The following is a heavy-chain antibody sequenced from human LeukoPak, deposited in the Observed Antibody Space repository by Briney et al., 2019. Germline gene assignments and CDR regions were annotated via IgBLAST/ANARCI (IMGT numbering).Heavy chain of an antibody. V-gene: IGHV4-39*07. CDR3: EREIPFFCRGGICYKNWFAP. J-gene: IGHJ5*02. D-gene: IGHD2-15*01. Sequence: SETLSLTCTVSGGSISSSNYYWGWLRQPPGKGLEWIGYIYYSGSTYYNPSLKSRVTISVDTSKNQFSLKLSSLTAADTAVYYGEREIPFFCRGGICYKNWFAPWGKGTWVTVPS. CDR1: GGSISSSNYY. CDR2: IYYSGST.